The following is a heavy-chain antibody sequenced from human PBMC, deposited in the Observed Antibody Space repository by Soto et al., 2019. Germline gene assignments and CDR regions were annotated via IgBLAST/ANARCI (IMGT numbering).Heavy chain of an antibody. CDR3: ARESIVVVPASDDYYYGMDL. V-gene: IGHV1-18*01. J-gene: IGHJ6*02. D-gene: IGHD2-2*01. CDR2: ISAYNGNT. CDR1: GYTFTSYG. Sequence: ASVKVSCKASGYTFTSYGISWVRQAPGQGLEWMGWISAYNGNTNYAQKLQGRVTMTTDTSTSTAYMELRSLRSDDTAVYYCARESIVVVPASDDYYYGMDLWGQGTTVTVSS.